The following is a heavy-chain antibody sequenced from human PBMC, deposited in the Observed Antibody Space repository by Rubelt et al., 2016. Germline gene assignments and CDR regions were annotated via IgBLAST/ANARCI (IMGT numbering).Heavy chain of an antibody. J-gene: IGHJ4*02. CDR2: ISGSGGST. D-gene: IGHD3-22*01. Sequence: QAPGKGLEWVSAISGSGGSTYYAESVKGRLTISRDNAKNSLYLQMNSLRAEDTALYYCARDGFYDSSGYYHIFWGQGTLVTVSS. CDR3: ARDGFYDSSGYYHIF. V-gene: IGHV3-23*01.